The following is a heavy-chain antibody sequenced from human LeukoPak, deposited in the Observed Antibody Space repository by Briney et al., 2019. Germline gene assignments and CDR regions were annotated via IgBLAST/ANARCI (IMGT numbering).Heavy chain of an antibody. Sequence: GGSLRLSCAASGFTFSSYSMNWVRQAPGKGLEWVAVISYDGSNKYYADSVKGRFTISRDNSKNTLYLQMNSLRAEDTAVYYCASEVYYDSGLVYYYGMDVWGQGTTVTVSS. CDR2: ISYDGSNK. J-gene: IGHJ6*02. CDR1: GFTFSSYS. D-gene: IGHD3-22*01. CDR3: ASEVYYDSGLVYYYGMDV. V-gene: IGHV3-30*03.